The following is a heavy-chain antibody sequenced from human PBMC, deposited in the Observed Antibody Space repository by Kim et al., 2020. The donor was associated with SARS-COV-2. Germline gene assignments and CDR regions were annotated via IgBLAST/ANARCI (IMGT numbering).Heavy chain of an antibody. J-gene: IGHJ4*02. V-gene: IGHV4-59*01. CDR3: ARVQYDILTGYSNFDY. Sequence: SLQSRVPISVDTSKNQFSLKLSSVTAADTAVYYCARVQYDILTGYSNFDYWGQGTLVTVSS. D-gene: IGHD3-9*01.